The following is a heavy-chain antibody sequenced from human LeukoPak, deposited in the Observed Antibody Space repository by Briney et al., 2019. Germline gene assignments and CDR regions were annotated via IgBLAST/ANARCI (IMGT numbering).Heavy chain of an antibody. D-gene: IGHD1/OR15-1a*01. CDR2: IYYSGST. CDR3: ARLSYNWNTGY. CDR1: GGSISSSSYY. Sequence: PSETLFLTCTVSGGSISSSSYYWGWIRRPPGKGLEWIGSIYYSGSTYYSPSLNGRVTISVDTSKNQFSLKLTSVTAADTAVYYCARLSYNWNTGYWGQGTLVTVSS. V-gene: IGHV4-39*01. J-gene: IGHJ4*02.